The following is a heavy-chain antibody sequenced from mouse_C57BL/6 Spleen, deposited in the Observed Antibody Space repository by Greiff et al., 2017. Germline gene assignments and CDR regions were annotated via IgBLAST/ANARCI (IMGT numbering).Heavy chain of an antibody. D-gene: IGHD2-4*01. CDR1: GYTFTSYW. V-gene: IGHV1-64*01. CDR2: IHPNSGST. J-gene: IGHJ3*01. Sequence: VQLVESGAELVKPGASVKLSCKASGYTFTSYWMQWVKQRPGQGLEWIGMIHPNSGSTNYNEKFKSKATLTVDKSSSTVYMHLSSLTSEDSAFYSCSREDYDYAPAWFADWGKGTLVTVSA. CDR3: SREDYDYAPAWFAD.